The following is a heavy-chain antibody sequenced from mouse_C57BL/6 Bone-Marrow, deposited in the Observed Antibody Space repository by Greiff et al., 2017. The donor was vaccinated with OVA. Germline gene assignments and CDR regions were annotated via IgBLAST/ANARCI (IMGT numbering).Heavy chain of an antibody. V-gene: IGHV5-12*01. CDR3: ARHWGYYFDY. Sequence: EVQVVESGGGLVQPGGSLKLSCAASGFTFSDYYMYWVRQTPEKRLEWVAYISNGGGSTYYPDTVKGRFTISRDNAKNTLYLQMSRLKSEDTAMYYCARHWGYYFDYWGQGTTLTVSS. CDR1: GFTFSDYY. CDR2: ISNGGGST. J-gene: IGHJ2*01.